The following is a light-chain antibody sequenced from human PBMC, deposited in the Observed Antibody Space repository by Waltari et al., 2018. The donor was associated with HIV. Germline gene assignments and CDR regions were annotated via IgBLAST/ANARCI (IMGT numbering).Light chain of an antibody. CDR2: TAD. CDR1: HDISNS. CDR3: QQYYTDPLT. V-gene: IGKV1-8*01. J-gene: IGKJ4*01. Sequence: AIRMTQSPSSFSASTGDRVTITCRASHDISNSLAWYQQKPGSAPRLLIHTADTLQNGVPSRFSGGGSGTDFTLTISCLQSDDFATYYCQQYYTDPLTFGGGTKVEIK.